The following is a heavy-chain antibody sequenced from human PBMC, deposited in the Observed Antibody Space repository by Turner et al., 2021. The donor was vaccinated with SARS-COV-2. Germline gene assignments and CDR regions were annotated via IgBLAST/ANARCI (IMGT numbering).Heavy chain of an antibody. CDR3: ARLGTGYRYGRPYFDS. CDR1: GDSVRNSRSY. D-gene: IGHD5-18*01. J-gene: IGHJ4*02. V-gene: IGHV4-39*01. CDR2: VYYSGTT. Sequence: QLQLQESGPGLVKPSETLSLTCTVSGDSVRNSRSYWGWIRQPPGKGLEWIATVYYSGTTYYNPSLETRVTISVDTPKNQFSLSLTSVTATDTSLYYCARLGTGYRYGRPYFDSWGQGTLVTVSS.